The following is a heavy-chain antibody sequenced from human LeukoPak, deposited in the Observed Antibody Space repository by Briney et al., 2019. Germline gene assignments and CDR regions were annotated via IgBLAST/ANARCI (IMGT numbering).Heavy chain of an antibody. CDR3: VKYGDYAPYSLDY. CDR1: GFTFSSYA. V-gene: IGHV3-23*01. D-gene: IGHD4-17*01. CDR2: ISGSDGST. Sequence: GGSLRLSCAASGFTFSSYAMNWVRQAPGKGLEWVSAISGSDGSTYYADSVKGRFSISRDNSKNTLYLQMNSRRAEDTAVYYCVKYGDYAPYSLDYWGRGTLVTVSS. J-gene: IGHJ4*02.